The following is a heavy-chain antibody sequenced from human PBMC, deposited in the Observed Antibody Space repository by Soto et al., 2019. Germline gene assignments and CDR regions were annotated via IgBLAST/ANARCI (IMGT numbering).Heavy chain of an antibody. D-gene: IGHD5-12*01. CDR1: GYTFTSYA. Sequence: ASVKVSCKGSGYTFTSYAMHWARQAPGQRLEWMGWINAGNGNTKYSQKFQGRVTITRDTSASTAYMELSSLRSEDTAVYYCARKGGYSCYDAFDIWGQGTLVTVSS. J-gene: IGHJ3*02. CDR3: ARKGGYSCYDAFDI. V-gene: IGHV1-3*01. CDR2: INAGNGNT.